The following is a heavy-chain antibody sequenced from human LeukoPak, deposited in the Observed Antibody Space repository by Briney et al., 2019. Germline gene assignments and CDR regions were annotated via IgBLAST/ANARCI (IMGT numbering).Heavy chain of an antibody. CDR2: IYSGGST. Sequence: GGSLRLSCAASGFTVSSNYMSWVRQAPGKGLEWVSVIYSGGSTYYADSVKGRFTISRDNSKNTLYLQMNSLRAEDTAVYYCARDPHTYYYDSRGYFYPNFDHWGQGTLVTVSS. CDR1: GFTVSSNY. CDR3: ARDPHTYYYDSRGYFYPNFDH. J-gene: IGHJ4*02. D-gene: IGHD3-22*01. V-gene: IGHV3-66*01.